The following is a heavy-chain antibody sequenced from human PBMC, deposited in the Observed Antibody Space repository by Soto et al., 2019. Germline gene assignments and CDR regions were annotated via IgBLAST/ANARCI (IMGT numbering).Heavy chain of an antibody. Sequence: SETLSLTCTVSGGSITSYYWSWIRQPPGKGLEWIGYIYFSGSANYNPSLKSRVTISVDTSKNQFSLKLSSVTAADTAVYYCARRHSGYGDYWGQGTLVTVSS. CDR2: IYFSGSA. D-gene: IGHD5-12*01. CDR1: GGSITSYY. J-gene: IGHJ4*02. CDR3: ARRHSGYGDY. V-gene: IGHV4-59*08.